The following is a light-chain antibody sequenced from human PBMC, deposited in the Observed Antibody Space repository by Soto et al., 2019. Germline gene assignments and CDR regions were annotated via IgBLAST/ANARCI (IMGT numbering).Light chain of an antibody. CDR2: RND. V-gene: IGLV1-47*01. CDR1: TSNIGSTF. CDR3: ASWDNNLRGYV. J-gene: IGLJ1*01. Sequence: QSALTQPPSASGTPGQTVTISCSGSTSNIGSTFVYWYQHFPGTAPKLLIYRNDKRPSGVPDRFSASKSGTSTSLAISGLRYEDEADYYCASWDNNLRGYVFGSGTKLTVL.